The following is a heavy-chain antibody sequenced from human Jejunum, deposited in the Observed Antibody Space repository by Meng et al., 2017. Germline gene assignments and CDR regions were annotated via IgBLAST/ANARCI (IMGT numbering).Heavy chain of an antibody. Sequence: GESLKISCAASGFTFTNYYMGWVRQAPGKGLEWVANMNEDGSQKLYVDSVKGRFTISRDNAKNSVVLQMDRLRADDTAVYYCARGVREGGWGQGTLVTVSS. CDR2: MNEDGSQK. J-gene: IGHJ4*02. D-gene: IGHD1-26*01. CDR1: GFTFTNYY. V-gene: IGHV3-7*01. CDR3: ARGVREGG.